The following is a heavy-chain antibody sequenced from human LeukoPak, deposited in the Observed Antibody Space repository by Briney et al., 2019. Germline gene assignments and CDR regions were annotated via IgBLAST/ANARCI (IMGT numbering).Heavy chain of an antibody. J-gene: IGHJ4*02. V-gene: IGHV1-2*02. CDR3: AWGKPYDDYGFSPELRH. D-gene: IGHD4/OR15-4a*01. CDR1: GYNFNTYY. CDR2: NDPKSGAT. Sequence: ASVKVSCKASGYNFNTYYIHWLRRAPGQRFEWLGWNDPKSGATKYEHFQGRVTMTWDTSSTTAYMKLNWLTSDDTAVYYCAWGKPYDDYGFSPELRHWGQGTLVTVSS.